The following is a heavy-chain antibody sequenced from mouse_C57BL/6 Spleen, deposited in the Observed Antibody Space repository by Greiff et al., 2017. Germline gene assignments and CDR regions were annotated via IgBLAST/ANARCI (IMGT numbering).Heavy chain of an antibody. CDR1: GYTFTSYW. V-gene: IGHV1-72*01. CDR3: ASRGDSSGYVAWFAY. CDR2: IDPNSGGT. Sequence: QVHVKQPGAELVKPGASVKLSCKASGYTFTSYWMHWVKQRPGRGLEWIGRIDPNSGGTKYNEKFKSKATLTVDKPSSTAYMQLCSLTSEDSAVYYCASRGDSSGYVAWFAYWGQGTLVTVSA. D-gene: IGHD3-2*02. J-gene: IGHJ3*01.